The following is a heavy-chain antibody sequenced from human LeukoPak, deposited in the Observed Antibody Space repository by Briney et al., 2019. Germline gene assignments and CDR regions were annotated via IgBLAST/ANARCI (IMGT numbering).Heavy chain of an antibody. V-gene: IGHV3-30-3*01. CDR2: ISYDGSNK. CDR1: GFTFSSYA. CDR3: ARDRSGSYYPYPDY. J-gene: IGHJ4*02. D-gene: IGHD1-26*01. Sequence: PGGSLRLSCAASGFTFSSYAMHWVRQAPGKGLEWVAVISYDGSNKYYADSVKGRFTISRDNSKNTLYLQMNSLRAEDTAVYYCARDRSGSYYPYPDYWGQGTLVTVSS.